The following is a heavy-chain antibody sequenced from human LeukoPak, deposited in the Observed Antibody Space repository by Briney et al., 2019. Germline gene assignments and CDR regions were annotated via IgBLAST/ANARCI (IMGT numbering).Heavy chain of an antibody. CDR3: ARGRQVWGSYRHLHY. V-gene: IGHV4-39*01. CDR1: GASISSSNYY. Sequence: SETLSLTCAVSGASISSSNYYWGWVRQSPGKGLEWIGNIYSSGNTYYNASLKSRVTMYIDTSKNQFSLKLSSVTAADTAMYYCARGRQVWGSYRHLHYWGQGTLVTVSS. D-gene: IGHD3-16*02. CDR2: IYSSGNT. J-gene: IGHJ4*02.